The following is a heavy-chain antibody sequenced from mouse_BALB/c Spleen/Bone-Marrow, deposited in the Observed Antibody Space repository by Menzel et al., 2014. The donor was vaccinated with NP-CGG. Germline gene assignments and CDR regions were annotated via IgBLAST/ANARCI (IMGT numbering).Heavy chain of an antibody. CDR3: ARSGYGSSYDY. D-gene: IGHD1-1*01. CDR2: IYPGVGDP. V-gene: IGHV1-80*01. CDR1: GYVFSTYW. J-gene: IGHJ2*01. Sequence: QVQLQQSGAELVRPGSSVKISCKASGYVFSTYWMNWVKQRPGQGLEWIGQIYPGVGDPNYNGKFKGTATLTADKSSSTAYMQLSSLTSEDSAVYFCARSGYGSSYDYWGQGTTLTVSS.